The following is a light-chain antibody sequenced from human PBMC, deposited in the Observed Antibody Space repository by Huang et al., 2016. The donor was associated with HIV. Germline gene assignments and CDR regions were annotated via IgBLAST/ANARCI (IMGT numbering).Light chain of an antibody. CDR1: QGIGNH. J-gene: IGKJ4*01. Sequence: DIQMTQSPSAMSASVGDRVTITCRASQGIGNHLAWFQQKPGKVPKRLIDGASSLQSGVPARCSGSGSGTEFTLTISSLQPEDFATYYCLQHNSYPLTCGGGTKVEIK. V-gene: IGKV1-17*03. CDR3: LQHNSYPLT. CDR2: GAS.